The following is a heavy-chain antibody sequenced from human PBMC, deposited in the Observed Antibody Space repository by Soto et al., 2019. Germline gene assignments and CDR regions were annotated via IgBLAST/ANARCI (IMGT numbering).Heavy chain of an antibody. CDR3: ARQLRYFVWLYKD. Sequence: ASVKVSCKASGYTFTGYYMHWVRQAPGQGLEWMGWINPNSGGTNYAQKFQGRVTMTRDTSISTAYMELSRLRSDDTAVYYCARQLRYFVWLYKDWGQGTLVTVSS. V-gene: IGHV1-2*02. CDR1: GYTFTGYY. CDR2: INPNSGGT. D-gene: IGHD3-9*01. J-gene: IGHJ4*02.